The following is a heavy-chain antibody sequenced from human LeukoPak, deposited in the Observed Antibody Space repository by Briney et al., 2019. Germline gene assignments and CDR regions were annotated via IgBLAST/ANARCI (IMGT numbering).Heavy chain of an antibody. CDR2: IIPIFGTA. D-gene: IGHD3-9*01. Sequence: SVKVSCKASGGTFSSYAISWVRQAPGQGLEWMGGIIPIFGTANYAQKLQGRVTITADESTSTAYMELSSLRSEDTAVYYCARVEEYYDILTGYVYWGQGTLVTVSS. V-gene: IGHV1-69*13. J-gene: IGHJ4*02. CDR1: GGTFSSYA. CDR3: ARVEEYYDILTGYVY.